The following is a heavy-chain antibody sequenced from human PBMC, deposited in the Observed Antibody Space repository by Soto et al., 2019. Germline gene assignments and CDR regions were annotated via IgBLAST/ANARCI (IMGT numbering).Heavy chain of an antibody. Sequence: QVQLVESGGGVVQPGRSLRLSCAASGFTFSSYAMHWVRQAPGKGLEWVAVISYDGSNKYYADSVKGRFTISRDNSKNTLYLQMNSLRAEDTAVYYCARDEVVYCGGACYSDYFDYWGQGTLVTVSS. J-gene: IGHJ4*02. D-gene: IGHD2-21*02. CDR2: ISYDGSNK. CDR3: ARDEVVYCGGACYSDYFDY. V-gene: IGHV3-30-3*01. CDR1: GFTFSSYA.